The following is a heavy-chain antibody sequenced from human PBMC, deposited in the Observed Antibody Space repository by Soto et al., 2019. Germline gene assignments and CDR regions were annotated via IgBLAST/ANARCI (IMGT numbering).Heavy chain of an antibody. V-gene: IGHV4-59*11. CDR3: TRANWYSEY. CDR1: GGSINTHY. J-gene: IGHJ4*02. CDR2: VYYNGTT. D-gene: IGHD7-27*01. Sequence: QVQLQESGPGLVKPSETLSLTCTVSGGSINTHYWSWIRQPPGKGLEWLGYVYYNGTTNYNPSLNSRVTTSVDTSNNQLSLNLTSLPAAATAIYYCTRANWYSEYWGQGTQVTVSS.